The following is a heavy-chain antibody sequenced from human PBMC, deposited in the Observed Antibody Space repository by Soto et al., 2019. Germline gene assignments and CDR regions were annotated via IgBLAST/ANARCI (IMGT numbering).Heavy chain of an antibody. CDR3: AVSVGYSSGCYFD. D-gene: IGHD6-19*01. CDR2: IYHTGSP. Sequence: QVQLQESGPGLVKPSGTLSLSCAVSGGSISSSNWWTWVRQPPGKGLEWIGEIYHTGSPNYNPSLQSRVTISIDKSKNQFSLKLSSVTAADTAVYYCAVSVGYSSGCYFDWGQGTLVTVSS. V-gene: IGHV4-4*02. J-gene: IGHJ1*01. CDR1: GGSISSSNW.